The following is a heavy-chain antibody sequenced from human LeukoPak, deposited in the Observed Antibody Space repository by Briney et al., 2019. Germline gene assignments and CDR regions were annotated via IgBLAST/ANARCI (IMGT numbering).Heavy chain of an antibody. D-gene: IGHD2-21*02. CDR1: GGSISSYY. J-gene: IGHJ4*02. CDR3: ARHRCGGDCLRAYYFDY. CDR2: IYYSGST. V-gene: IGHV4-59*08. Sequence: SETLSLTCTVSGGSISSYYWSWIRQPPGKGLEWIGYIYYSGSTNYNPSLKSRVTISVDTSKNQFSLNLSSVTAADTAVYYCARHRCGGDCLRAYYFDYWGQGALVTVSS.